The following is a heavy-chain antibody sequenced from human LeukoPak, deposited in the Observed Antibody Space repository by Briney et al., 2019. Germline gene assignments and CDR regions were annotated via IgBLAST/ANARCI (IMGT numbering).Heavy chain of an antibody. CDR2: IIPIFGTA. Sequence: ASVKVSCKASGGTFSSYAISWVRQAPGQGLEWMGGIIPIFGTANYAQKFQGRVTITADESTSTAYMELSSLRSEDTAVYYCASRRSAQRYFDYWGQGTLVTVSS. CDR1: GGTFSSYA. J-gene: IGHJ4*02. V-gene: IGHV1-69*13. D-gene: IGHD5-24*01. CDR3: ASRRSAQRYFDY.